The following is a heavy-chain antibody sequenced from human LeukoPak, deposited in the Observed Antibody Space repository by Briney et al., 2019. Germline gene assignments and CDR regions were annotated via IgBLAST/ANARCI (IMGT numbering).Heavy chain of an antibody. D-gene: IGHD1-26*01. CDR1: GFTFRSCY. CDR2: IKQDGSEK. Sequence: GGSLRLSCASSGFTFRSCYMTWVRQAPGKGLEWVANIKQDGSEKYYEDSVKGRFTISRDNAKNSLYLQMNSLRAEDTAMYYCARSRIGQFDYWGQGTLVTVSS. V-gene: IGHV3-7*01. CDR3: ARSRIGQFDY. J-gene: IGHJ4*02.